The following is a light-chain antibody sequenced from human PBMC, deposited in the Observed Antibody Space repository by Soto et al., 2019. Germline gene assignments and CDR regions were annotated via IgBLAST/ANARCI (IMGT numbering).Light chain of an antibody. Sequence: QSALTQPPSAFGSPGQSVAISCTGTSSDVGGYNYVSWYQQHPGKAPKLMIYEVNKRPSGVPDRFSGSKSGNTASLTVSGLLAEDEDDYYCSSYAGSSNVFGPGPKVT. CDR1: SSDVGGYNY. J-gene: IGLJ1*01. CDR3: SSYAGSSNV. V-gene: IGLV2-8*01. CDR2: EVN.